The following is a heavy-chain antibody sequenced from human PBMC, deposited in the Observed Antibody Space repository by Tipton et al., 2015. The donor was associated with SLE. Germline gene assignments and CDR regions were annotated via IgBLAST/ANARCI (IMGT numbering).Heavy chain of an antibody. D-gene: IGHD3-16*01. V-gene: IGHV5-51*01. CDR3: VRQVGYNDYVN. CDR1: GYSFTNHW. J-gene: IGHJ4*02. Sequence: QLVQSGAEMKKPGESLKISCKASGYSFTNHWIGWVRQMPGKGPEWMGIIYIGDSDTRYNPSFQGQVTISADTSTSTAYLQWSSLRASDSGMYYCVRQVGYNDYVNWGQGTLVTVSP. CDR2: IYIGDSDT.